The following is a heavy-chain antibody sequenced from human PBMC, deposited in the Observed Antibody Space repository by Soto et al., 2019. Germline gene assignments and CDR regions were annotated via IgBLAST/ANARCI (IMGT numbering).Heavy chain of an antibody. CDR1: GFTFSSYW. Sequence: GGSLRLSCAASGFTFSSYWMSWVRQAPGKGLEWVANIKQDGSEKYYVDSVKGRFTISRDNAKNSLYLQMNSLRAEDTAVYYCARDAVFWSGYYAFYYYYMDVWGKGTTVTVSS. J-gene: IGHJ6*03. CDR3: ARDAVFWSGYYAFYYYYMDV. D-gene: IGHD3-3*01. V-gene: IGHV3-7*01. CDR2: IKQDGSEK.